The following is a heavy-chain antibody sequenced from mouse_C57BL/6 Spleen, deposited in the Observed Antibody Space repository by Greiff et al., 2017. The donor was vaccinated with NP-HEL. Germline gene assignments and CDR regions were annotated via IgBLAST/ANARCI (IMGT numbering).Heavy chain of an antibody. J-gene: IGHJ2*01. CDR3: GERGYDVVDY. Sequence: EVQLQQSGPELVKPGASVKISCKASGYTFTDYYMNWVKQSPGKSLEWIGDINPNNGGTSYNQKFKGKATLTVDKSSSTAYMELRSLTSEDSAVYYCGERGYDVVDYWGQGTTLTVSS. D-gene: IGHD2-2*01. CDR2: INPNNGGT. V-gene: IGHV1-26*01. CDR1: GYTFTDYY.